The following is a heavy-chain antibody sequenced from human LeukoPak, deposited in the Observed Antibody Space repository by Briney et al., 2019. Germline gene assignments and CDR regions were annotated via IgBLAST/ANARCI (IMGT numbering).Heavy chain of an antibody. CDR3: AGVGVRFLFDY. J-gene: IGHJ4*02. Sequence: ASVKVSCNTSGYTFTGHFVHWVRQAPGQGLEWMGWINPNSGGTNYAQKFQGRVTMTRDTSISTAYMELSRLRSDDTAVYYCAGVGVRFLFDYWGQGTLVTVSS. D-gene: IGHD3-3*01. CDR1: GYTFTGHF. V-gene: IGHV1-2*02. CDR2: INPNSGGT.